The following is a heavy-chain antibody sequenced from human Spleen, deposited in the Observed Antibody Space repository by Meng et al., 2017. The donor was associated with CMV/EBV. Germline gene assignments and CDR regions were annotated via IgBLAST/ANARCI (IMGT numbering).Heavy chain of an antibody. V-gene: IGHV1-18*01. CDR1: GYTFTSYG. J-gene: IGHJ6*02. D-gene: IGHD1-26*01. CDR3: AKEVGATYYYNGMDV. CDR2: ISAYNGNT. Sequence: ASVKVSCKASGYTFTSYGISWVRQAPGQGLEWMGWISAYNGNTNYAQNFQGRVTMTRDTSISTAYMELTRLTSDDTAVYFCAKEVGATYYYNGMDVWGQGTTVTVSS.